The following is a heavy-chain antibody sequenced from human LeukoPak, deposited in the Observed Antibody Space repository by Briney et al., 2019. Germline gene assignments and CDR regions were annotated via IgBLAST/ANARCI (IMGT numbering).Heavy chain of an antibody. J-gene: IGHJ4*02. Sequence: PSETLSLTCTVTGDSINGYYWNWIRQTPGKGLEWIGYIYCSGSTNYNPSLKSRVTISVDTSKNQFSLRLSSVTAADTAIYYCARGPGSNSLLRFDSWGQGTLVTVSS. D-gene: IGHD3-10*01. CDR1: GDSINGYY. CDR2: IYCSGST. CDR3: ARGPGSNSLLRFDS. V-gene: IGHV4-59*01.